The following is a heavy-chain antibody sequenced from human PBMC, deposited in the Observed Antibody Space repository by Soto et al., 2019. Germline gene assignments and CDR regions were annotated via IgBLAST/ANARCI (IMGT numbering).Heavy chain of an antibody. V-gene: IGHV1-18*01. CDR2: ISAYNGNT. CDR1: GYTFTSYG. D-gene: IGHD3-10*01. Sequence: QVQLVQSGAEVKKPGASVKVSCKASGYTFTSYGISWVRQAPGQGLEWMGWISAYNGNTNYAQKLQGRFNMTTDTSTSTAYMELRSLGSDDTAVYYCARVYRITMVRGELSEYWGQGTLVTVSS. CDR3: ARVYRITMVRGELSEY. J-gene: IGHJ4*02.